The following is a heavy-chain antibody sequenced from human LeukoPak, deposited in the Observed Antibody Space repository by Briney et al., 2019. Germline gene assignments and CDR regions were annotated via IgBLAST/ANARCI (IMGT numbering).Heavy chain of an antibody. J-gene: IGHJ3*02. CDR3: ARDRKITMIPDAFDI. CDR1: GFTFSSYG. D-gene: IGHD3-22*01. V-gene: IGHV3-30*03. Sequence: GGSLRLSCAASGFTFSSYGMHWVRQAPGKGLEWVAVISYDGSNKYYADSVKGRFTISRDNSKNTLYLQMNSLRAEDTAVYYCARDRKITMIPDAFDIWGQGTMVTVSS. CDR2: ISYDGSNK.